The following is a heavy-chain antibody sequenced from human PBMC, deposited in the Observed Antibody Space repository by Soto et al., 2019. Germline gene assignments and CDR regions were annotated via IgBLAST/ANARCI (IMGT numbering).Heavy chain of an antibody. J-gene: IGHJ3*01. Sequence: GGSLRLSCAASGFTFSNFAMSWVRQAPGKGLEWVSAISASGTSIYYADSVKGRFTISRDNSKNTLYLQMSSLRAEDTAIYYCANRKLATRPWGPASDVWGPGTMVTVSS. V-gene: IGHV3-23*01. CDR1: GFTFSNFA. CDR3: ANRKLATRPWGPASDV. D-gene: IGHD6-6*01. CDR2: ISASGTSI.